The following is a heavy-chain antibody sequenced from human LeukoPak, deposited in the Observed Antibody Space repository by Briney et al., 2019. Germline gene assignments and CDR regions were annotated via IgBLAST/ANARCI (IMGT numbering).Heavy chain of an antibody. CDR2: ISYDGSNK. CDR1: GFTFSSYG. Sequence: PGGSLRLSCAASGFTFSSYGMHWVRQAPGKGLEWVAVISYDGSNKYYADSVKGRFTISRDNSKNTLYLQMNSLRAEDTAVYYCAKTVRGVVTAAFDYWGQGTLVTVSS. D-gene: IGHD2-21*02. V-gene: IGHV3-30*18. CDR3: AKTVRGVVTAAFDY. J-gene: IGHJ4*02.